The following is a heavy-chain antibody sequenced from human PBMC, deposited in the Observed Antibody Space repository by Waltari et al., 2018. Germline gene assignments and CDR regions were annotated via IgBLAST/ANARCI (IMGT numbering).Heavy chain of an antibody. V-gene: IGHV4-61*02. J-gene: IGHJ3*02. CDR3: ARGGAGDAFDI. CDR2: IYTSGST. Sequence: QVQLQESGPGLVKPSQTLSLTCTVSGGSISSGNYYWRWIRQPAGKGPEWIGRIYTSGSTNYNPSLKSQVTISLDKSKNQFSLKLSSVTAADTAVYYCARGGAGDAFDIWGQGTMVTVSS. CDR1: GGSISSGNYY.